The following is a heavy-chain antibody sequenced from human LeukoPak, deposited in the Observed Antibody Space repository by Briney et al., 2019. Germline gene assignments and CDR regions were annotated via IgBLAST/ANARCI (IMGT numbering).Heavy chain of an antibody. CDR3: ARSVPYGTTWYGRSDC. V-gene: IGHV3-7*03. D-gene: IGHD6-13*01. CDR1: GFTFRNYV. CDR2: IRHDGSTK. J-gene: IGHJ4*02. Sequence: GGSLRLSCAASGFTFRNYVIHWVRQTPGKGLEWVANIRHDGSTKYYVDSVKGRFTISRDNAMNSLYLRMDSLRVEDTAIYYCARSVPYGTTWYGRSDCWGQGTQVTVSS.